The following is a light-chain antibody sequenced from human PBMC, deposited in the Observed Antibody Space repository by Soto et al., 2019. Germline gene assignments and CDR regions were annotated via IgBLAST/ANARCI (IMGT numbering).Light chain of an antibody. V-gene: IGKV3-15*01. Sequence: EIVMTQSPATLSVSPRGGATLSCRASQSISDTLAWYQQKPGQAPRLLIYSASRGATGFPARFSGSGSGTDFTLTISSLQSEDFAVYYCQQYNIWPWTFGQGGKVDIK. CDR3: QQYNIWPWT. CDR2: SAS. CDR1: QSISDT. J-gene: IGKJ1*01.